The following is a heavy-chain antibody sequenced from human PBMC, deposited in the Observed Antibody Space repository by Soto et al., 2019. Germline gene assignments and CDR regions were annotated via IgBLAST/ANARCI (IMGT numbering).Heavy chain of an antibody. D-gene: IGHD2-15*01. Sequence: QVKLVQSGAEVKKPGSSVKVSCKASGGTFSSYPISWVRQAPGQGLEWMGRIIPILDIAIYAQKLQGRVTVTADKSTNTVYMELSGLRSEDTAVYYCAREDNAFDIWGQGTMVTVSS. CDR2: IIPILDIA. CDR3: AREDNAFDI. V-gene: IGHV1-69*04. CDR1: GGTFSSYP. J-gene: IGHJ3*02.